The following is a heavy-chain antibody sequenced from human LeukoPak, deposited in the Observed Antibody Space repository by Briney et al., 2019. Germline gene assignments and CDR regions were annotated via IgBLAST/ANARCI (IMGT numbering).Heavy chain of an antibody. CDR1: GYTFTGYY. J-gene: IGHJ4*02. CDR2: IVPIFGTA. CDR3: ARGNDYLDY. V-gene: IGHV1-69*13. Sequence: GASVKVSCKASGYTFTGYYMHWVRQAPGQGLEWMGGIVPIFGTANYAQKFQGRVTITADESTSTAYMELSSLRSEDTAVYYCARGNDYLDYWGQGTLVTVSS. D-gene: IGHD4/OR15-4a*01.